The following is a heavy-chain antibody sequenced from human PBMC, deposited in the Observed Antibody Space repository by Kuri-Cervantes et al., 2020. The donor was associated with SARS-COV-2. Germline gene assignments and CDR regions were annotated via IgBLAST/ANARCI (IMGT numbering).Heavy chain of an antibody. Sequence: GESLKISCAASGFTFSSYAMSWVRQAPGKGLEWVSAISGSGGSTYYADSVKGRFTISRDNSKNTLYLQMNCLRAEDTAVYYCAKAPYGDKGAFDYWGQGTLVTVSS. J-gene: IGHJ4*02. CDR1: GFTFSSYA. CDR2: ISGSGGST. V-gene: IGHV3-23*01. CDR3: AKAPYGDKGAFDY. D-gene: IGHD4-17*01.